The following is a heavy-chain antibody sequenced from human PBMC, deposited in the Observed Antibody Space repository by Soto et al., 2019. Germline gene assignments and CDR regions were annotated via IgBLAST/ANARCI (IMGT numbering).Heavy chain of an antibody. D-gene: IGHD2-15*01. CDR1: GFTFNTYG. V-gene: IGHV3-33*08. Sequence: QVQLVESGGGVVQPGGSLRLSCTTSGFTFNTYGMHWVRQAPGKGLEWVAIIWYDGSNKYYADSDKGRFTISRDNSRNTLYLQMNSLRAEDTALYYCARADCTGAYCYSWPFNYGVDVWGQGTTVTVSS. CDR2: IWYDGSNK. J-gene: IGHJ6*02. CDR3: ARADCTGAYCYSWPFNYGVDV.